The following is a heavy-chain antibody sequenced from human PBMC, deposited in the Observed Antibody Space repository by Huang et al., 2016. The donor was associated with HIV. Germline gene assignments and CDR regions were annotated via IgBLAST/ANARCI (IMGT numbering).Heavy chain of an antibody. V-gene: IGHV3-30*03. CDR1: GFPFNNHA. Sequence: QVQLVESGGGVVQPGRSLRLSWAASGFPFNNHAMHWVRQAPGKGLDWVAVISNDGRNNYYADSVKGRFTISRDSSKSTLFLHMTSLRTEDTAVYYCARAKDTWDAYDIWGQGTMVIVSS. CDR2: ISNDGRNN. D-gene: IGHD5-18*01. CDR3: ARAKDTWDAYDI. J-gene: IGHJ3*02.